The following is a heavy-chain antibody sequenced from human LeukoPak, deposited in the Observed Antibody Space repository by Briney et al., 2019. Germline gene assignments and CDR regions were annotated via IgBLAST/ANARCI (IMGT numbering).Heavy chain of an antibody. V-gene: IGHV4-34*01. J-gene: IGHJ4*02. CDR3: ARGRGRGFTYFDY. D-gene: IGHD1-26*01. CDR1: GGSFSGYY. CDR2: INHSGST. Sequence: PSETQSLTCAVYGGSFSGYYWSWIRQPPGKGLEWIGEINHSGSTNYNPSLKSRVTISVDTSKNQFSLKLSSVTAADTAVYYCARGRGRGFTYFDYWGQGTLVTVSS.